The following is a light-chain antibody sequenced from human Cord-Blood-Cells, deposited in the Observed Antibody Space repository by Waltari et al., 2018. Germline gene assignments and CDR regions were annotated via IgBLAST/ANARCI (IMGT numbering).Light chain of an antibody. CDR3: CSYAGSYTLV. Sequence: QSALTQPRSVSGSPGQSVTISFTGTSSDVGGYNYVSWYQQHPGKAPKLMIYQVSKRPSGVPDRFSGSKSGNTASLTISGLQAEDEADYYCCSYAGSYTLVFGGGTKLTVL. CDR2: QVS. CDR1: SSDVGGYNY. V-gene: IGLV2-11*01. J-gene: IGLJ3*02.